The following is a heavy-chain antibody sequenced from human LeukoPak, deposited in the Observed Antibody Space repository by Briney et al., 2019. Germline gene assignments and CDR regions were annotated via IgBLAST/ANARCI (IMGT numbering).Heavy chain of an antibody. Sequence: PSETLSLTCTVSGDSISSRSFYWGWIRQPQGKGLEWIGNIYYRGSTYYNPSLKSRVTISVDTFKNQFSLRVNSVTAADTGIFYYARHPISPYCTTTICYRRAFDIWGQGTMVTVSS. CDR2: IYYRGST. D-gene: IGHD2-2*01. CDR1: GDSISSRSFY. CDR3: ARHPISPYCTTTICYRRAFDI. J-gene: IGHJ3*02. V-gene: IGHV4-39*01.